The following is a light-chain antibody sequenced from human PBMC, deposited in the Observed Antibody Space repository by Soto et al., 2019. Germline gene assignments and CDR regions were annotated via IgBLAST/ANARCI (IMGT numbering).Light chain of an antibody. CDR2: EVS. CDR1: SSDVGGYNY. Sequence: QSALTQPHSVSGSPGQSVTISCTGTSSDVGGYNYVSWYQQHPGKAPKLMIYEVSNRPSGVSNRFSGSKSGNTASLTISGLQAEDEADYYCSSYTSSSTPDVFGTGTKLTVL. CDR3: SSYTSSSTPDV. V-gene: IGLV2-14*01. J-gene: IGLJ1*01.